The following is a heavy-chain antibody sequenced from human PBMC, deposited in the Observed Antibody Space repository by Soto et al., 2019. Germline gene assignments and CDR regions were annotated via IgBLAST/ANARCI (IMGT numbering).Heavy chain of an antibody. CDR3: AKDFSKTS. J-gene: IGHJ5*02. V-gene: IGHV3-23*01. CDR2: ISGSGGST. CDR1: GFTFTTYA. Sequence: GGSLRLSCAASGFTFTTYALSWVRQAPGKGLEWVSTISGSGGSTYYADSVKGRFTISRDNSKNTVYLQMNSLRAEDTAVYFCAKDFSKTSWGQGTMVTVSS.